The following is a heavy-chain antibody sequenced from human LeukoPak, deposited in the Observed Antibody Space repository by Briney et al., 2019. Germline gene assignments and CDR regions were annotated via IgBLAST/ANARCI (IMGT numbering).Heavy chain of an antibody. CDR1: GCTFSSYA. CDR2: ISGSGGST. D-gene: IGHD3-10*01. Sequence: PGGSLRLSCAASGCTFSSYAMSWVRQAPGKGLEGVSAISGSGGSTYYADSVKGRFTISRDNSKNTLYLQMNSLRAEDTAVYYCAKTYGSGSYYRLRNYYFDYWGQGTLVTVSS. V-gene: IGHV3-23*01. CDR3: AKTYGSGSYYRLRNYYFDY. J-gene: IGHJ4*02.